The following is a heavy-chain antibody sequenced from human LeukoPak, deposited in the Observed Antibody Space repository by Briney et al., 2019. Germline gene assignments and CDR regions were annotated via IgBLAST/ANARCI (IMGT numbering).Heavy chain of an antibody. Sequence: GGSLRLSCAASGFTSNTFAVSWVRQAPGKGLEWISAIGSAGESTYYADSVRGRFTISRDNSRNTLYLQTSSLRVEDTAVYYCAKGSNGWPYYFDHWGQGTLVSVSS. J-gene: IGHJ4*02. D-gene: IGHD6-19*01. CDR3: AKGSNGWPYYFDH. CDR1: GFTSNTFA. CDR2: IGSAGEST. V-gene: IGHV3-23*01.